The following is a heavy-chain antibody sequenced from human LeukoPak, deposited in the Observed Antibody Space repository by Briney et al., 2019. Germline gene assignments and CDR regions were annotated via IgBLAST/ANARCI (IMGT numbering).Heavy chain of an antibody. Sequence: GGSLRLSCATSGFTFSTFHMHWVRQAPGGVPEWVAFIQNDGGNEYYGDSVKGRFTISRDNSKSTLYLQLNSLATEDTAVYYCARSYVLNFFNPWGQGTLVTVSS. CDR2: IQNDGGNE. D-gene: IGHD3-10*02. CDR3: ARSYVLNFFNP. CDR1: GFTFSTFH. V-gene: IGHV3-30*02. J-gene: IGHJ5*02.